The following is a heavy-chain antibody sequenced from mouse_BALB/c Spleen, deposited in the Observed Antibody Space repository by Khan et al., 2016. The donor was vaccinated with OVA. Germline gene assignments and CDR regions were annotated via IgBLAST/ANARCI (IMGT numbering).Heavy chain of an antibody. CDR2: INPRSGYT. CDR1: GYTFTSNT. Sequence: QVQLQQSGAELARPGASVRMSCKASGYTFTSNTMHWVKQRPGQGLEWIGYINPRSGYTNYNQNFKDKATLPADKSSSTAYMQLSSLTSEDSAVYYCARRTTGYTMDYWGQGTSVTVSS. V-gene: IGHV1-4*01. CDR3: ARRTTGYTMDY. D-gene: IGHD2-14*01. J-gene: IGHJ4*01.